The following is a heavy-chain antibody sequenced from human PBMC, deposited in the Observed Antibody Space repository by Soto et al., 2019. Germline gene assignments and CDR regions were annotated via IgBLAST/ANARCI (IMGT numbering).Heavy chain of an antibody. CDR3: ARDRGAARREYFFRF. V-gene: IGHV1-69*12. CDR2: VIPALGTP. D-gene: IGHD6-6*01. CDR1: GGSFSSYA. Sequence: QVQLVQSGAEVTKPGSSVKLSCKASGGSFSSYAISWVRQAPGLGLEYMGGVIPALGTPNYAQKFQGRVTISADASTSTAYMELNSLTSDDTAVYYCARDRGAARREYFFRFWGQGTLVTVSS. J-gene: IGHJ4*02.